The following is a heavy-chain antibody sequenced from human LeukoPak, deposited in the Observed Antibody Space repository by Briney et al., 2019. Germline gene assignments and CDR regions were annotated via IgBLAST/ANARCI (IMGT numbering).Heavy chain of an antibody. Sequence: GGSLRLSCAASGFTFSSYAMSWVRQARGKGLEWVSAISGSGGSTYYADSVKGRFTISRDNSKNTLYLQMNSLRAEDTAVYYCAKFVTGYSIVDAFDIWGQGTMVTVSS. CDR3: AKFVTGYSIVDAFDI. V-gene: IGHV3-23*01. J-gene: IGHJ3*02. D-gene: IGHD3-9*01. CDR1: GFTFSSYA. CDR2: ISGSGGST.